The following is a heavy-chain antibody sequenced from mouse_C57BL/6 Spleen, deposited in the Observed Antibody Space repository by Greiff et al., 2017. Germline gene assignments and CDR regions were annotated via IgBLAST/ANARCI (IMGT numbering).Heavy chain of an antibody. J-gene: IGHJ2*01. CDR3: ARSLLLLGFDY. D-gene: IGHD1-1*01. CDR2: INPYNGGT. Sequence: VQLQQSGPVLVKPGASVKMSCKASGYTFTDYYMNWVKQSHGKSLEWIGVINPYNGGTSYNQKFKGKATLTVDKSSSTAYMELNSLTSEDSAVYYCARSLLLLGFDYWGQGTTLTVSS. V-gene: IGHV1-19*01. CDR1: GYTFTDYY.